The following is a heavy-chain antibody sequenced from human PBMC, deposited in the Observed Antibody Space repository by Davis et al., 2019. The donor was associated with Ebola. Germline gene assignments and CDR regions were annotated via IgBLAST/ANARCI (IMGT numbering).Heavy chain of an antibody. Sequence: GESLKISCAASGFTVSSNYMSWVRQAPGKGLEWVSAISGSGGSTYYADSVKGRFTISRDNAKNTLYLQMNSLRAEDTAVYYCAKGGADWGQGTLVTVSS. D-gene: IGHD1-26*01. V-gene: IGHV3-23*01. CDR2: ISGSGGST. J-gene: IGHJ4*02. CDR3: AKGGAD. CDR1: GFTVSSNY.